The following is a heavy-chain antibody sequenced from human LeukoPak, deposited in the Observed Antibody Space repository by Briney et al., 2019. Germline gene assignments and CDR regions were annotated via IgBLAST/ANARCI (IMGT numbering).Heavy chain of an antibody. CDR2: ISAYNGST. D-gene: IGHD4-23*01. Sequence: GASVKVSCKASGYTFTTYGISWVRQAPGQGLEWMGWISAYNGSTNYAQKFQGRVTLTTDTSTSTAYMELRSLRSDDTAVYYCARGNSDAFDIWGQGTMVTVSS. CDR1: GYTFTTYG. CDR3: ARGNSDAFDI. J-gene: IGHJ3*02. V-gene: IGHV1-18*01.